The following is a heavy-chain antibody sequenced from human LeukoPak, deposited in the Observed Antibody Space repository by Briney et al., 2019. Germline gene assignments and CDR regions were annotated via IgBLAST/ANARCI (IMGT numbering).Heavy chain of an antibody. CDR2: IYTSRST. CDR3: ARRFNAFDI. CDR1: GGSISSYY. J-gene: IGHJ3*02. V-gene: IGHV4-4*09. Sequence: SETLSLTCTVSGGSISSYYWSWVRQPPGKGLEWIGYIYTSRSTNYNPSLKSRVTISVDTSKNQFSLKLSSVTAADTAVYYCARRFNAFDIWGQGTMVTVSS. D-gene: IGHD3-16*01.